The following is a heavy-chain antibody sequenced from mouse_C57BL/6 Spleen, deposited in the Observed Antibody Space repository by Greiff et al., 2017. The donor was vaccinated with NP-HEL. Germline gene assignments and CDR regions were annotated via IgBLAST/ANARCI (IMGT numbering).Heavy chain of an antibody. CDR2: IRNKANGYTT. D-gene: IGHD3-2*02. J-gene: IGHJ2*01. Sequence: EVKLEESGGGLVQPGGSLSLSCAASGFTFTDYYMSWVRQPPGKALEWLGFIRNKANGYTTEYSASVKGRFTISRDNSQSILYLQMNALRAEDSATYYCARYKGSGYDYWGQGTTLTVSS. V-gene: IGHV7-3*01. CDR3: ARYKGSGYDY. CDR1: GFTFTDYY.